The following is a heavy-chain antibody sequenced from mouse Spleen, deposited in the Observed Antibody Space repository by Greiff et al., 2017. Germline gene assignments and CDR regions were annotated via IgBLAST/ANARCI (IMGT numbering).Heavy chain of an antibody. D-gene: IGHD1-1*01. V-gene: IGHV1-15*01. CDR1: GYTFTDYD. CDR2: IDPETGGT. Sequence: QVHVKQSGAELVRPGASVTLSCKASGYTFTDYDMHWVKQTPVHGLEWIGAIDPETGGTSYNEKFKGKAILTADKSSSTAYMELRSLTSEDSAGYYCTRDYGSSLYFDYWGQGTTLTVSS. CDR3: TRDYGSSLYFDY. J-gene: IGHJ2*01.